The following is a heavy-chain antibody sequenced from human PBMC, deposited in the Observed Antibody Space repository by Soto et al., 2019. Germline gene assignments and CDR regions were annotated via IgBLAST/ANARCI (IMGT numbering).Heavy chain of an antibody. J-gene: IGHJ4*02. CDR2: IYYSGST. CDR3: ARYSGSYYFDY. Sequence: SETMSLTCTVSGGSISSGDYYWSWIRQPPGKGLEWIGYIYYSGSTYYNPSLKSRVTISVDTSKNQFSLKLSSVTAADTAVYYCARYSGSYYFDYRGQGTLVTVSS. D-gene: IGHD1-26*01. V-gene: IGHV4-30-4*01. CDR1: GGSISSGDYY.